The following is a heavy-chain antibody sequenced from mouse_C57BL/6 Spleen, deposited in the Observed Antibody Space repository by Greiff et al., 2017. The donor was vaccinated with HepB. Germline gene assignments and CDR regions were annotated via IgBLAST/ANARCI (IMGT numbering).Heavy chain of an antibody. D-gene: IGHD6-2*01. CDR3: AKDQSFDY. CDR1: GFTFSSYA. V-gene: IGHV5-4*01. CDR2: ISDGGSYT. J-gene: IGHJ2*01. Sequence: EVKLMESGGGLVKPGGSLKLSCAASGFTFSSYAMSWVRQTQEKRLEWVETISDGGSYTYYPDNVKGRFTISRDNAKNNLYLEMSHLKSEDTAMYYFAKDQSFDYWGQGTTLTVSS.